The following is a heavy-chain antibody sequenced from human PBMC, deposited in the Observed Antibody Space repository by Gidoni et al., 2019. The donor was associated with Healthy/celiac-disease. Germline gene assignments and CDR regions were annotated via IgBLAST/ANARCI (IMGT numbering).Heavy chain of an antibody. V-gene: IGHV3-30-3*01. CDR1: GFTFSSYA. CDR2: IAYDGSNK. CDR3: VPLTTVTNFDY. D-gene: IGHD4-17*01. J-gene: IGHJ4*02. Sequence: QVQLVESGGGVVQPGRSLRLSCAASGFTFSSYAMHWVRQAPGKGLEWVAVIAYDGSNKYYADSVKGRFTISRDNSKNTLYLQMNSLRAEDTAVYYGVPLTTVTNFDYWGQGTLVTVSS.